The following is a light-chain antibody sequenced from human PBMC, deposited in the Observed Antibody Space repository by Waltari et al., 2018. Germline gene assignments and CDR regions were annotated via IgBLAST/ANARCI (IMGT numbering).Light chain of an antibody. J-gene: IGKJ4*01. CDR3: QQSYRTPPLT. Sequence: DIQMTQSPSSLSASVGDRVTITCRASQSISGYLNWYQQKPGKAPKFLIYATSSLQSGVPSRFSGSGSGTDFTLTITSLQPEDFATYYCQQSYRTPPLTFGGGTKVEIK. V-gene: IGKV1-39*01. CDR2: ATS. CDR1: QSISGY.